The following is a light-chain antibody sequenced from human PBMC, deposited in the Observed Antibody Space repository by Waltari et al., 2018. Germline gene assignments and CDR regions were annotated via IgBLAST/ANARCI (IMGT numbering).Light chain of an antibody. CDR1: QSFSKR. CDR2: QAS. V-gene: IGKV1-5*03. CDR3: QQYNDYPYT. J-gene: IGKJ2*01. Sequence: DIQMTQSPSTLSASIGDRVTIPCRASQSFSKRLAWYQQKPGKAPKLLIHQASTLRSGVPSRFSGSESGTEFILTINSLQPDDFATYFCQQYNDYPYTFGQGTKLEIK.